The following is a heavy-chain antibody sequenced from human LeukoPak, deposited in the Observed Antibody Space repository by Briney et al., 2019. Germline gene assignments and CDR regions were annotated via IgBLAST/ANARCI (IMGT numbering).Heavy chain of an antibody. V-gene: IGHV3-66*01. CDR1: GFTVSSNY. CDR3: ARENQVVRGVRD. CDR2: IYSGGST. Sequence: GGSLRLSCAASGFTVSSNYMSWVRQAPGKGLEWVSVIYSGGSTYYADSVKGRFTISRDNSKNTLYLQMNSLRAEDTAVYYCARENQVVRGVRDWGQGTLVTVSS. J-gene: IGHJ4*02. D-gene: IGHD3-10*01.